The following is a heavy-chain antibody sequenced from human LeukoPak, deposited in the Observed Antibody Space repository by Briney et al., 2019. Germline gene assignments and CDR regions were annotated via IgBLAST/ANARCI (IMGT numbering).Heavy chain of an antibody. CDR2: ISGSGGST. CDR3: HLVMVAAMSAFDI. V-gene: IGHV3-23*01. D-gene: IGHD2-15*01. Sequence: PGGSLRLSCAASGFTFSSYAMSWVRQAPGKGLEWVSAISGSGGSTYYADSVKGRFTISRDNSKNTLYLQMNSLRAEDTAVYYCHLVMVAAMSAFDIWGQGTMVTVSS. CDR1: GFTFSSYA. J-gene: IGHJ3*02.